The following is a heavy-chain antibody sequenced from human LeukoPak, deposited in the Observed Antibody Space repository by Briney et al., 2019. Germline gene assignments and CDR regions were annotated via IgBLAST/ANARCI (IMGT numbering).Heavy chain of an antibody. V-gene: IGHV3-30*02. D-gene: IGHD5-24*01. CDR2: IRYDGSNK. J-gene: IGHJ4*02. Sequence: RGSLRLSCAASGFTFSSYGMHWVRQAPGKGLEWVAFIRYDGSNKYYADSVKGRFTISRDNSKNTLYLQMNSLRAEDTAVYYCAKDRDRDGYKLGDFDYWGQGTLVTVSS. CDR1: GFTFSSYG. CDR3: AKDRDRDGYKLGDFDY.